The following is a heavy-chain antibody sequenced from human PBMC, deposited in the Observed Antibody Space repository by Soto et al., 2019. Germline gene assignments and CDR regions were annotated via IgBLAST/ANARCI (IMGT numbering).Heavy chain of an antibody. Sequence: PSETLSLTCTVSGGSLNGHSWIWIRQPAGMGLEWIGHIYPSGSTSYNPSLKSRVTMSLDTYKNHFSLKLTSVTAADTAVYYCASAMVTVGGVFFIDEYLHHWGQGTMVTVSS. CDR2: IYPSGST. V-gene: IGHV4-4*07. D-gene: IGHD3-16*02. CDR1: GGSLNGHS. J-gene: IGHJ1*01. CDR3: ASAMVTVGGVFFIDEYLHH.